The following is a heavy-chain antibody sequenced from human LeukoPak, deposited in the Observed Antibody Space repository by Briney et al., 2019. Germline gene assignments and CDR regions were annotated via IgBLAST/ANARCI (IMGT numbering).Heavy chain of an antibody. CDR3: ARAPSSSWYHAFYYYYMDV. CDR1: GYTLTELS. CDR2: INPSGGST. V-gene: IGHV1-46*01. Sequence: ASVNVSCKVSGYTLTELSMHWLRQSPGQGLEWVGIINPSGGSTSYAQKFQGRVTMTRDTSTSTVYMELSSLRSEDAAVYYCARAPSSSWYHAFYYYYMDVWGKGTTVTVSS. D-gene: IGHD6-13*01. J-gene: IGHJ6*03.